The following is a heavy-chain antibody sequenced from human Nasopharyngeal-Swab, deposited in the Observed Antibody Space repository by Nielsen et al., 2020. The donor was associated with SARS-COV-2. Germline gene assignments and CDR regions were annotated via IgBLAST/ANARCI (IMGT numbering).Heavy chain of an antibody. CDR3: ARDLAGSSAYCGGDCYLNDY. V-gene: IGHV3-9*01. J-gene: IGHJ4*02. CDR2: ISWDSGNI. CDR1: GFTFDDYA. D-gene: IGHD2-21*02. Sequence: SLKISCAASGFTFDDYAIHWVRQAPGRGLEWVSGISWDSGNIGYADSVKGRFTISRDNAKNSLYLQMNSLRAEDTAVYYCARDLAGSSAYCGGDCYLNDYWGQGTLVTVSS.